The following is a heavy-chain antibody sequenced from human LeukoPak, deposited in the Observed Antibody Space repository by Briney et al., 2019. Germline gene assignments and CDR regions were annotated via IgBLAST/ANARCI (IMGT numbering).Heavy chain of an antibody. CDR2: MSNDGNNK. CDR1: GFTFSNFA. J-gene: IGHJ4*02. Sequence: PGGSLRLSCAASGFTFSNFAMHWVRQAPGKGLEWVAVMSNDGNNKYYADSVKGRFTISRDNSKNTLYLQMNSLRAEDTAMYYCAKDISGSGTAGQLWGQGTLVTVSS. V-gene: IGHV3-30-3*01. CDR3: AKDISGSGTAGQL. D-gene: IGHD3-10*01.